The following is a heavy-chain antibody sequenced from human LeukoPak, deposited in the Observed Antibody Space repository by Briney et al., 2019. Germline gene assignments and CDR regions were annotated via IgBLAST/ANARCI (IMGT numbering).Heavy chain of an antibody. J-gene: IGHJ3*02. D-gene: IGHD3-22*01. V-gene: IGHV3-23*01. CDR1: GVTFSSYA. CDR2: ISGSGGST. Sequence: PAGSLRLSCAASGVTFSSYARSWIRQAPGKGLEWIAAISGSGGSTHYADPVKGRFTISRDNSKNTLYLQMNSLRAEDTAVYYCAKDRNAMIVVDPYDDFDIWGQGTMVTVSS. CDR3: AKDRNAMIVVDPYDDFDI.